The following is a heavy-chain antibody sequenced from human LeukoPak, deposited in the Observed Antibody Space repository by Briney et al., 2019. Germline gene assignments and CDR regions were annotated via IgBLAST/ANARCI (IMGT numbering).Heavy chain of an antibody. D-gene: IGHD3-22*01. CDR2: INGGGSTT. CDR1: GFTFSSNW. CDR3: ARDYYDSTGPFDY. Sequence: GGSLRLSCAASGFTFSSNWMSWVRQAPGKGLVWVSRINGGGSTTDYADSVKGRFTISRDNAKNTLYLQMNSLRVEDTAVYYCARDYYDSTGPFDYWGQGTLVTVSS. V-gene: IGHV3-74*01. J-gene: IGHJ4*02.